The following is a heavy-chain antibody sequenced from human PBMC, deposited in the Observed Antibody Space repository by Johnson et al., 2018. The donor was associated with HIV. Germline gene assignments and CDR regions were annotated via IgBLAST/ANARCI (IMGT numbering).Heavy chain of an antibody. CDR1: GFTFSSYG. D-gene: IGHD1-26*01. J-gene: IGHJ3*02. V-gene: IGHV3-30*18. CDR2: ISYDGSNK. Sequence: VQLVESGGGVVQPGRSLRLSCAASGFTFSSYGMHWVRQAPGKGLEWVAVISYDGSNKYYADSMKGRFTISRDNYQNTLYLQMNSLRAEDTAVYYCAKEYLRYSGTYAGAFDIWGQGTMVTVSS. CDR3: AKEYLRYSGTYAGAFDI.